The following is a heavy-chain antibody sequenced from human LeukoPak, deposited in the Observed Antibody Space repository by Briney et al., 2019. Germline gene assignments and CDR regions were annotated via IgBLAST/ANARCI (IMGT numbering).Heavy chain of an antibody. CDR1: GFTFSSSA. J-gene: IGHJ4*02. CDR3: ARVPYYDYGDYEYYFDY. D-gene: IGHD4-17*01. V-gene: IGHV3-23*01. CDR2: ISYNGGYT. Sequence: GGSLRLSCAASGFTFSSSAMSWVRQAPGKGLEWVSAISYNGGYTYYADSVQGRFTISRDNSKNTLYLQMNSLRAEDTAVYYCARVPYYDYGDYEYYFDYWGQGTLGTVSS.